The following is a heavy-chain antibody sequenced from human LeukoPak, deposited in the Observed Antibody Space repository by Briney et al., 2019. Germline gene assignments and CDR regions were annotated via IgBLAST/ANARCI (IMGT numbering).Heavy chain of an antibody. Sequence: SETLSLTCTVSGGSISSGSYYWSWIRQPAGKGLEWIGRIYTSGSTYYNPSLKSRVTISVDTSKNQFSLKLSSVTAADTAVYYCARHSRVFHDSSGHLGNWGQGTLVTVSS. CDR2: IYTSGST. V-gene: IGHV4-61*02. CDR3: ARHSRVFHDSSGHLGN. D-gene: IGHD3-22*01. J-gene: IGHJ4*02. CDR1: GGSISSGSYY.